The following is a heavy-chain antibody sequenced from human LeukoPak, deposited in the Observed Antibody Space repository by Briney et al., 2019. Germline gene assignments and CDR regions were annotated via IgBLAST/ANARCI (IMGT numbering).Heavy chain of an antibody. CDR2: ISSSGSTI. J-gene: IGHJ4*02. V-gene: IGHV3-48*03. CDR3: ARVARGGSYSLDY. Sequence: GGSLRLSCAASGFTFSSYEMNWVRQAPGKGLEWVSYISSSGSTIYYADSVKGRFTISRDNAKNSLYLQMNSLRAEDTAVYYRARVARGGSYSLDYWGQGTLVTVSS. CDR1: GFTFSSYE. D-gene: IGHD1-26*01.